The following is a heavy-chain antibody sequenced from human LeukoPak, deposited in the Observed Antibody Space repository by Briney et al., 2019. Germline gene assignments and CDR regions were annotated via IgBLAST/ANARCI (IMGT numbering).Heavy chain of an antibody. CDR3: ARDWYNMDV. CDR1: GFTFTSYG. J-gene: IGHJ6*02. D-gene: IGHD1-1*01. V-gene: IGHV3-33*01. Sequence: PGGSLRLSCGASGFTFTSYGMHWVRQAPGKGLEGVAAIYYDGSNNYYADSVKGRFTISRDNSANTLYLQMNSLRAEDTAVYYPARDWYNMDVWGQGTTVTVSS. CDR2: IYYDGSNN.